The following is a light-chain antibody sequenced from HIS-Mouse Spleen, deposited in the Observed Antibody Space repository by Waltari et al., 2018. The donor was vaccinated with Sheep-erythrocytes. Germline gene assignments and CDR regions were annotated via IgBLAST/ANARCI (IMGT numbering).Light chain of an antibody. Sequence: QSALTQPASVSGSPGQSITISCTGTSSDVGSYNLVPWYQQHPGKAPKLMIYEGSKRPSGVSNRFSGSKSGNTASLTISGLQAEDEADYYCCSYAGSSTYVVFGGGTKLTV. V-gene: IGLV2-23*01. CDR2: EGS. CDR3: CSYAGSSTYVV. CDR1: SSDVGSYNL. J-gene: IGLJ2*01.